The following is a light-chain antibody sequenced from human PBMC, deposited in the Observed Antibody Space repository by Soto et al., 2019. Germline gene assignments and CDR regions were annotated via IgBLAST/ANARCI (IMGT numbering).Light chain of an antibody. CDR1: QSVSSSY. J-gene: IGKJ1*01. V-gene: IGKV3-20*01. CDR2: GAS. CDR3: QQYGSLGA. Sequence: IVLTQSPGTLSLSPGERATLSCRASQSVSSSYLAWYQQKPGQAPRLLIYGASTRATGVPDRFSGSGSQTDFTLTISRLEPEDFAVYYCQQYGSLGAFGQGTKVDIK.